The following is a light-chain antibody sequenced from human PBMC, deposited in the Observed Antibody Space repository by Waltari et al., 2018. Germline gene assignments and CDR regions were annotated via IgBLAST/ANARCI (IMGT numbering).Light chain of an antibody. CDR1: QGISNS. CDR3: PLYYGDSLT. CDR2: AAS. Sequence: DSQMSQSPSSLSASVGETVTIPCRAGQGISNSLAWYQQKPGEAPKLLLSAASRLESGVPSTFSGSGSGTDYTLTISRLQPEDLATYFCPLYYGDSLTFGGGTKVEIK. V-gene: IGKV1-NL1*01. J-gene: IGKJ4*01.